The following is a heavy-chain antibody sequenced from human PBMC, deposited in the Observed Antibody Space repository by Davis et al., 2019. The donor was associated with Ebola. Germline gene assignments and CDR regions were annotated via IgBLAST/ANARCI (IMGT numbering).Heavy chain of an antibody. CDR2: ISYDGSNK. V-gene: IGHV3-30*03. D-gene: IGHD6-13*01. CDR3: AREGIAAAPDY. Sequence: GESLKISCAASGFTFSSYGMHWVRQAPGKGLEWVAVISYDGSNKYYADSVKGRFTISRDNSKNTLYLQMNSLRAEDTAVYYCAREGIAAAPDYWGQGTLVTVSS. J-gene: IGHJ4*02. CDR1: GFTFSSYG.